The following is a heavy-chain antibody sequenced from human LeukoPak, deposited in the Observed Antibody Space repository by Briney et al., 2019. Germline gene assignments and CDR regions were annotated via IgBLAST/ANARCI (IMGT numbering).Heavy chain of an antibody. Sequence: GGSLRLSCTASRFRFSYYSMNWVRQAPGKGLEWVSFISSSSSYIYYAHSVRGRFTVSRDNAKNSLYLQMNSLRAEDTGVYYCARESCSGGDCYSYFEYWGQGTLVTVSS. CDR2: ISSSSSYI. V-gene: IGHV3-21*01. CDR1: RFRFSYYS. J-gene: IGHJ4*02. CDR3: ARESCSGGDCYSYFEY. D-gene: IGHD2-15*01.